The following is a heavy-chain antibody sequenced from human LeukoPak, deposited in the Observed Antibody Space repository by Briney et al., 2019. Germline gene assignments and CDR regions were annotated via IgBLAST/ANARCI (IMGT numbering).Heavy chain of an antibody. CDR1: GGSISRSSYY. CDR2: LYNTETT. V-gene: IGHV4-39*01. J-gene: IGHJ4*02. Sequence: PSETLSLTCSVSGGSISRSSYYWGWIRQPPGKGLEWIGSLYNTETTYYNPSLQSRVTISVDTSKNQLSLKLSSVTAADTAVYYCARHTLDAAPPVWGQGTLVTVSS. CDR3: ARHTLDAAPPV. D-gene: IGHD1-14*01.